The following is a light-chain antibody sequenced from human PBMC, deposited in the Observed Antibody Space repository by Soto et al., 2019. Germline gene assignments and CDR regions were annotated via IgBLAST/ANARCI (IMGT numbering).Light chain of an antibody. CDR3: QQYNNWPQT. Sequence: EIVMTQSPATRSVSPGGRATLSCRASQSVSSNLAWYQQKPGQAPRLLIYGASTRATGIPARFSGSGSGTEFTLTISSLQSEDFAVYYCQQYNNWPQTFGQGTKVDIK. V-gene: IGKV3-15*01. CDR1: QSVSSN. J-gene: IGKJ1*01. CDR2: GAS.